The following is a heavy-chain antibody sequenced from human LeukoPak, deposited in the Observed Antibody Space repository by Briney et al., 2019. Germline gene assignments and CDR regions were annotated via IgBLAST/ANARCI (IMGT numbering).Heavy chain of an antibody. CDR3: ARDKGPGSGSYYVIPY. CDR2: IRYDGSNK. D-gene: IGHD1-26*01. V-gene: IGHV3-30*02. J-gene: IGHJ4*02. CDR1: GFTFSSYG. Sequence: GGSLRLSCAASGFTFSSYGMHWVRQAPGKGLEWVAFIRYDGSNKYYADSVKGRFTISRDNAKNSLYLQMNSLRAEDTAVYYCARDKGPGSGSYYVIPYWGQGTLVTVSS.